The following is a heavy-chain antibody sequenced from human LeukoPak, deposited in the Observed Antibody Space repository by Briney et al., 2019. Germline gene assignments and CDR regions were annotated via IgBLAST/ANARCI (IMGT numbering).Heavy chain of an antibody. CDR2: ISAYNGNT. V-gene: IGHV1-18*01. Sequence: ASVKVSCKASGYSFTSYAISWVRQAPGQGLEWVGWISAYNGNTDYAQKLQVRVTMTTVTPTSTAYMELRGLRSDDTAVYYCARVVVVGDNYFDYWGQGTLVAVSS. CDR3: ARVVVVGDNYFDY. CDR1: GYSFTSYA. J-gene: IGHJ4*02. D-gene: IGHD2-15*01.